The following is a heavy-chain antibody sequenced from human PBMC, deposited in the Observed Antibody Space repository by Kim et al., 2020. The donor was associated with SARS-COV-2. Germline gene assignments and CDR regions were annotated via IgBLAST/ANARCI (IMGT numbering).Heavy chain of an antibody. J-gene: IGHJ4*02. D-gene: IGHD3-16*02. Sequence: WGSLRLSCAASGFTFSSYAMSWVRQAPGKGLVWVSAISGSGGSTYYADSVKGRFTISRDNSKNTLYLQMNSLRAEDTAVYYCAKSYYDYVWGSYRYTDYWGQGTLVTVSS. CDR2: ISGSGGST. V-gene: IGHV3-23*01. CDR1: GFTFSSYA. CDR3: AKSYYDYVWGSYRYTDY.